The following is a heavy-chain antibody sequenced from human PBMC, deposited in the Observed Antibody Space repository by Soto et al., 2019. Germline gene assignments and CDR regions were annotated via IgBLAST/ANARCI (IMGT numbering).Heavy chain of an antibody. CDR2: ITNDGSTT. Sequence: EVQLVESGGGLVQPGGSLRLSCVASGFTLRKYWMHWFRQAPGKGLVWVSRITNDGSTTYYADSVKGRFTISRDNAKNTLYLQMNSLRVEDTAVYYCARDQDGAGGTAEYWGQGPLVTVSP. D-gene: IGHD1-26*01. CDR1: GFTLRKYW. V-gene: IGHV3-74*01. J-gene: IGHJ4*02. CDR3: ARDQDGAGGTAEY.